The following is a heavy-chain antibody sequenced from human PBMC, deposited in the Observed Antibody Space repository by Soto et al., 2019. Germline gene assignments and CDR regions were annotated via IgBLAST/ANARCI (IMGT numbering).Heavy chain of an antibody. D-gene: IGHD1-26*01. CDR1: GGSVSSGSYY. V-gene: IGHV4-61*01. Sequence: PSETLSLTCTVSGGSVSSGSYYWSWIRQPPGKGLEWIGYIYYSGSTNYNPSLKSRVTISVDTSKNQFSLKLSSVTAADTAVYYCASENVGATTSFDYWGQGTLVTVSS. CDR3: ASENVGATTSFDY. J-gene: IGHJ4*02. CDR2: IYYSGST.